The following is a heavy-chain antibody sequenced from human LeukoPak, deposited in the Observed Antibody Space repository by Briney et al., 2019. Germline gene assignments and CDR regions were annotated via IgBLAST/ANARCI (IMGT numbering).Heavy chain of an antibody. J-gene: IGHJ4*02. CDR1: GGSVSSGDYY. D-gene: IGHD2-21*01. V-gene: IGHV4-61*08. CDR2: IYYSGST. Sequence: SETLSLTCSVSGGSVSSGDYYWNWIRQPPGKGLEWVGYIYYSGSTNYNPSLKSRLSISVDRSKNQFSLKLKSVTAADTAVYYCARDNSALDYWGQVTLVTVSS. CDR3: ARDNSALDY.